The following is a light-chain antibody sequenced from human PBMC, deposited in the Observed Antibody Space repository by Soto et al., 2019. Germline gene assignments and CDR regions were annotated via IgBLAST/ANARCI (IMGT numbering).Light chain of an antibody. V-gene: IGKV1-27*01. CDR1: QGISNY. CDR2: TAS. CDR3: QNYNSALKT. J-gene: IGKJ1*01. Sequence: DIQMTQSPSSLSASVGNRVTITCRASQGISNYLAWYQQKPGKVPKLLIYTASTLQSGVPSRFSGSGSGTDFTLTISSLQPEDVATYYCQNYNSALKTFGQGTKVEIK.